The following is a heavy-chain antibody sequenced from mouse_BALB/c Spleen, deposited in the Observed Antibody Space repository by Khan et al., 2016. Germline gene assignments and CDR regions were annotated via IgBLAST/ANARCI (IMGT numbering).Heavy chain of an antibody. Sequence: QVQLKQSGAELVKAGASVKMSCKASGYTFTSYWMHWVKQRLGQGLEWFAETNPTNGRTYYNEKFKSKATLTVDKSSSTAYMLLSGPTFDDSAVYYCARIKKIVATYFDYWCQVTTLPVSS. CDR2: TNPTNGRT. CDR1: GYTFTSYW. D-gene: IGHD1-1*01. J-gene: IGHJ2*01. V-gene: IGHV1S81*02. CDR3: ARIKKIVATYFDY.